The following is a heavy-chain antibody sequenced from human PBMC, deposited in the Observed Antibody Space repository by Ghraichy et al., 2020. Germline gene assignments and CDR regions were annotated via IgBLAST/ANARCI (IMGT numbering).Heavy chain of an antibody. V-gene: IGHV4-34*01. D-gene: IGHD4-17*01. CDR1: GGSFSGYY. J-gene: IGHJ6*02. CDR3: ARPGVKYGDYGYGMDV. Sequence: SETLSLTCAVYGGSFSGYYWSWIRQPPGKGLEWIGEINHSGSTNYNPSLKSRVTISVDTSKNQFSLKLSSVTASDTAVYYCARPGVKYGDYGYGMDVWGQGTTVTVSS. CDR2: INHSGST.